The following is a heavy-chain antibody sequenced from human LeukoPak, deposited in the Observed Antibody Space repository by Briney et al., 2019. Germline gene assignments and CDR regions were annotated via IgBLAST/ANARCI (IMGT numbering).Heavy chain of an antibody. J-gene: IGHJ4*02. CDR3: ARGIYSDYGLGY. CDR2: IYTSGST. Sequence: SETLSLTCSVSGDSISSYYWGWIRQPAGKGLEWIGRIYTSGSTNYNPSLKNRVTMSIDTSKNEFSLKLSSVTAADTAVYLCARGIYSDYGLGYWGQGTLVTVSS. D-gene: IGHD4-11*01. CDR1: GDSISSYY. V-gene: IGHV4-4*07.